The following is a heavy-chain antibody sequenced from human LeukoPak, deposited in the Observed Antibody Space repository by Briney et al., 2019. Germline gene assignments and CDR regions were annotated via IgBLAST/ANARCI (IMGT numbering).Heavy chain of an antibody. CDR2: ISYVGSNK. V-gene: IGHV3-30*03. J-gene: IGHJ6*03. CDR1: GFTFSSYG. CDR3: ARVSKAGWFDYYYMDV. D-gene: IGHD3-10*01. Sequence: GGSLRLSCAASGFTFSSYGMHWVRQAPGKGLEWVAVISYVGSNKYYADSVKGRFTVSRDNSKNTLYLQMDTLRFEDTAVYYCARVSKAGWFDYYYMDVWGKGTTVIVSS.